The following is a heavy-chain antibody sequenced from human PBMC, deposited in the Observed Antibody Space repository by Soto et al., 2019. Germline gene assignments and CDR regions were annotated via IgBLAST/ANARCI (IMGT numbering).Heavy chain of an antibody. D-gene: IGHD3-16*01. J-gene: IGHJ4*02. CDR3: VCGGNFFVY. CDR2: INQDGSER. Sequence: EVQLVESGGGXXXXGGXXXXXCXASXXXXXXXWMTXXXQPPGKGLEWVASINQDGSERYYVDSVRGRFTISRDNAKNSLYLQMNSLRAEDTAVYYCVCGGNFFVYWGQGTLVTVSP. V-gene: IGHV3-7*01. CDR1: XXXXXXXW.